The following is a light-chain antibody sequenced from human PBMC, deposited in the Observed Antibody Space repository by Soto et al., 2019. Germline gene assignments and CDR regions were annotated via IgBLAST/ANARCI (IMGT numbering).Light chain of an antibody. CDR1: QSVSNNY. J-gene: IGKJ1*01. CDR2: GAS. V-gene: IGKV3-20*01. Sequence: IVVTQSPGTLSLYPGERATLSCRASQSVSNNYLAWYQQKPGQAPRLLIYGASNRATGIPDRFSGSGSGTDFTLTISRLEPEDFAVYYCQQYGSSGTFGQGTKVDIK. CDR3: QQYGSSGT.